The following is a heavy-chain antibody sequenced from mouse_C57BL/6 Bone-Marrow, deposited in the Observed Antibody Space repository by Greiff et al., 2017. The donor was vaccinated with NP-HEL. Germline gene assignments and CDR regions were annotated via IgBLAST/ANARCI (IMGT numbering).Heavy chain of an antibody. CDR1: GFSLSTFGMG. V-gene: IGHV8-8*01. Sequence: QVTLNVSGPGILQPSQTLSLTCSFSGFSLSTFGMGVGWIRQPSGKGLEWLAHIWWDDDKYYNPALKSRLTISKDTSKNQVFLKIANVDTADTATYYCAGLYYYGSSPHWYFDVWGTGTTVTVSS. CDR3: AGLYYYGSSPHWYFDV. J-gene: IGHJ1*03. CDR2: IWWDDDK. D-gene: IGHD1-1*01.